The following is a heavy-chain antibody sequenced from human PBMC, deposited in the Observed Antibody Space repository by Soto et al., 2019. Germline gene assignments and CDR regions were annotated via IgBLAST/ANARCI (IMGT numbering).Heavy chain of an antibody. D-gene: IGHD6-13*01. J-gene: IGHJ6*02. CDR1: GYTFTSYY. Sequence: ASVKVSCKASGYTFTSYYMHWVRQAPGQGLEWMGIINPSGGSTSYAQKFQGRVTMTRDTSTSTVYMELSSLRSEDTAVYYCARDYIAEAGYDYYGIDVCGQGTTVTVYS. V-gene: IGHV1-46*01. CDR3: ARDYIAEAGYDYYGIDV. CDR2: INPSGGST.